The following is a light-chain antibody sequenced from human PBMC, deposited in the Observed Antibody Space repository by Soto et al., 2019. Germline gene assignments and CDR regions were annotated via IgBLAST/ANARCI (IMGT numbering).Light chain of an antibody. J-gene: IGLJ1*01. V-gene: IGLV2-14*01. Sequence: QSVLNQPASVSGSPGQSITISCTGTSSDVGGYNYVSWYQQHAGKAPKLMIYDVSNRPSGVSNRFSGSKSGNTASLTISGLQGEDEADYYCSSYTSSDTLVFGTGTKVTVL. CDR2: DVS. CDR1: SSDVGGYNY. CDR3: SSYTSSDTLV.